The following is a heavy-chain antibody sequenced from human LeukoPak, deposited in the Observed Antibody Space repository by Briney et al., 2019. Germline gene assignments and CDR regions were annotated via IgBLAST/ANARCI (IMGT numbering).Heavy chain of an antibody. D-gene: IGHD2-15*01. J-gene: IGHJ4*02. CDR1: GGTFSSYA. Sequence: SVKVSCKASGGTFSSYAISWVRQAPGQGLEWMGGIIPIFGTANYAQKFQGRVTITADESTSTAYMELSSLRSEDTAVYYCAIHLDIVVVVAATFDYWGQGTLVTVSS. CDR3: AIHLDIVVVVAATFDY. CDR2: IIPIFGTA. V-gene: IGHV1-69*13.